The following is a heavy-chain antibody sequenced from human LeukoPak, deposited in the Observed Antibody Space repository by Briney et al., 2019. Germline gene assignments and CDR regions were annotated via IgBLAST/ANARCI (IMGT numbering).Heavy chain of an antibody. J-gene: IGHJ4*02. Sequence: GGSLRLSCAASGFTFSNCAMSWVRQAPGKGLEWVSAISGSGGSTYYAGSVKGRFTISRDNSKNTLSLQMNSLRGEDTAVYYCARLARGTVFDYWGQGTLVTVSS. D-gene: IGHD3-10*01. CDR2: ISGSGGST. CDR1: GFTFSNCA. V-gene: IGHV3-23*01. CDR3: ARLARGTVFDY.